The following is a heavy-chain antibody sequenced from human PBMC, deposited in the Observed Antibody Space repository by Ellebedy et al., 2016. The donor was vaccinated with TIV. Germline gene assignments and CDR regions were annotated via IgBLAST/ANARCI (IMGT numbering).Heavy chain of an antibody. Sequence: SETLSLTCAVYGGSFSGYYWGWIRQPPGKGLEWIGSIYYSGSTYYNPSLKSRVTISVDTSKNQFSLKLSSVTAADTAVYYCARAGPLIPDYYDSSRDDAFDIWGQGTMVTVSS. J-gene: IGHJ3*02. CDR1: GGSFSGYY. D-gene: IGHD3-22*01. V-gene: IGHV4-34*01. CDR3: ARAGPLIPDYYDSSRDDAFDI. CDR2: IYYSGST.